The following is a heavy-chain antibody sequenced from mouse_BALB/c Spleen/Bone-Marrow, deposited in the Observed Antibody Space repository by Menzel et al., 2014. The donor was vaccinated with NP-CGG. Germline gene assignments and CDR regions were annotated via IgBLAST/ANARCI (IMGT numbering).Heavy chain of an antibody. D-gene: IGHD3-2*02. J-gene: IGHJ4*01. V-gene: IGHV1-54*01. CDR3: ARQRRPPYAMDY. Sequence: QVQLQQSGAELVRPGTSVKVSCKASGYAFTNYLIEWVKQRPGQGLEWIGVINPGSGGTNYNEKFKGKATLTADKSSSTAYMQLSSLTSDDSAVYFCARQRRPPYAMDYWGQGTSVTVSS. CDR2: INPGSGGT. CDR1: GYAFTNYL.